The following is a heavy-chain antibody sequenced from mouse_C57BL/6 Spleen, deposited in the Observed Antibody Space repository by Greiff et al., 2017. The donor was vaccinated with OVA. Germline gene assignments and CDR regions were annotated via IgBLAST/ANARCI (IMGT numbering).Heavy chain of an antibody. J-gene: IGHJ2*01. CDR2: INPSTGGT. CDR1: GYSFTGYY. CDR3: ARRDLSYYFDY. D-gene: IGHD3-3*01. Sequence: VQLQQSGPELVKPGASVKISCKASGYSFTGYYMNWVKQSPEKSLEWIGEINPSTGGTTYNQKFKAKATLTVDKSSSTAYMQLKSLTSEDSAVYYCARRDLSYYFDYWGQGTTLTVSS. V-gene: IGHV1-42*01.